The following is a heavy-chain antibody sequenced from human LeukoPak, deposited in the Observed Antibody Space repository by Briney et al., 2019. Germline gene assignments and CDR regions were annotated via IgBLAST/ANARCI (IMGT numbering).Heavy chain of an antibody. V-gene: IGHV4-61*10. J-gene: IGHJ1*01. CDR1: GDSVTGGLYY. CDR2: IFSSGST. D-gene: IGHD4-17*01. CDR3: ARGGGATVTLPWIVAARPSIYFQH. Sequence: PSETLSLTCSVSGDSVTGGLYYWSWIRQPAGKGLEWTGHIFSSGSTTYNPSLMSRVTISVDTSNNQFSLKLTSVTAADTAAYYCARGGGATVTLPWIVAARPSIYFQHWGQGTLVTVSS.